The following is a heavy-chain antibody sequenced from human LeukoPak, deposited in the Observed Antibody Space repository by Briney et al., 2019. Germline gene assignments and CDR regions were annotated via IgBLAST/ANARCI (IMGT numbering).Heavy chain of an antibody. CDR3: ARVPGYSSGWPYYYYYGMDV. D-gene: IGHD6-19*01. J-gene: IGHJ6*02. V-gene: IGHV4-34*01. CDR2: INHSGST. Sequence: PGGSLRLSCAASGFTFSSYAMSWIRQPPGKGLEWIGEINHSGSTNYNPSLKSRVTISVDTSKNQFSLKLSSVTAADTAVYYCARVPGYSSGWPYYYYYGMDVWGQGTTVTVSS. CDR1: GFTFSSYA.